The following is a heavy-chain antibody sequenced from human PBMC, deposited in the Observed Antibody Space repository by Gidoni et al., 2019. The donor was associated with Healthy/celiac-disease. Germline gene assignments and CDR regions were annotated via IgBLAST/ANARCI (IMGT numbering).Heavy chain of an antibody. D-gene: IGHD4-17*01. CDR2: IIPILGIA. J-gene: IGHJ6*02. CDR3: ARGQEGTRANDYGDYYYYGMDV. Sequence: QVQLVQSGAEVKKPGSSVKVSCKASGSTFSSYTISWVRQAPGQGLEWMGRIIPILGIANYAQKFQGRVTITADKSTSTAYMELSSLRSEDTAVYYCARGQEGTRANDYGDYYYYGMDVWGQGTTVTVSS. CDR1: GSTFSSYT. V-gene: IGHV1-69*02.